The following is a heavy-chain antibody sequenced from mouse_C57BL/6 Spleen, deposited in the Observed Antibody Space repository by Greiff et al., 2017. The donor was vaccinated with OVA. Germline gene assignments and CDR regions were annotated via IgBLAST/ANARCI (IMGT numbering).Heavy chain of an antibody. J-gene: IGHJ2*01. Sequence: EVKLVESGGGLVQPGGSMKLSCVASGFTFSNYWMNWVSQSPEKGLEWVAQIRLKSDNYATHYAESVKGRFTISRDASKSSVYLQRNNLRAEDTGIYYCLAGFFDYWGQGTTLTVSS. CDR2: IRLKSDNYAT. D-gene: IGHD1-1*01. CDR3: LAGFFDY. CDR1: GFTFSNYW. V-gene: IGHV6-3*01.